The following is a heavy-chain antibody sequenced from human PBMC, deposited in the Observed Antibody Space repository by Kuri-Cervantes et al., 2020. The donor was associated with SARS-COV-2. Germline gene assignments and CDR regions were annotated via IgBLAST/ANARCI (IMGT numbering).Heavy chain of an antibody. J-gene: IGHJ3*02. CDR1: GFTFSSYW. Sequence: GESLKISCAASGFTFSSYWMSWVRQAPGKGLEWVANIKQDGSEKYYVDSVKGRFTISRDNAKNSLYLQMNSLRAEDTAVYYCAREGVDIVGAPHDAFDIWGQGTMVPSPQ. CDR2: IKQDGSEK. V-gene: IGHV3-7*01. D-gene: IGHD1-26*01. CDR3: AREGVDIVGAPHDAFDI.